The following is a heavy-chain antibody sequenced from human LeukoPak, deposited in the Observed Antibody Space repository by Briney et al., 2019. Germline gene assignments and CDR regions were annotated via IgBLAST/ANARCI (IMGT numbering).Heavy chain of an antibody. V-gene: IGHV4-34*01. CDR2: INHSGST. Sequence: SETLSLTCAVYGGSFGGYYWSWIRQPPGKGLEWIGEINHSGSTNYNPSLKSRVTISVDTSKNQFSLKLSSVTAADTAVYYCARGWGYSETWGQGTLVTVSS. J-gene: IGHJ5*02. CDR3: ARGWGYSET. CDR1: GGSFGGYY. D-gene: IGHD5-18*01.